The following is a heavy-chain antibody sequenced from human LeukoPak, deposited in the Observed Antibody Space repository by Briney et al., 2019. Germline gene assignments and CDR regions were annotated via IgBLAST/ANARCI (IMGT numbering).Heavy chain of an antibody. V-gene: IGHV1-3*01. Sequence: ASVKVSCKASGDSFTNYAIQWVRQAPGQRLEWMGWINAGNGKTKYSQNFQGRVTITRDTSASTAYMELSGLRSEDTAVYYCARAIWTSTVTTYYFDYWGQGALVTVSS. CDR3: ARAIWTSTVTTYYFDY. CDR1: GDSFTNYA. D-gene: IGHD4-17*01. CDR2: INAGNGKT. J-gene: IGHJ4*02.